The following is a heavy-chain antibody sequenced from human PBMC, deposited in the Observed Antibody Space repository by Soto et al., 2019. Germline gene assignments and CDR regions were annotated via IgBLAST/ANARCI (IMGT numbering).Heavy chain of an antibody. CDR3: ARVLGKVAAAGKNYYYYGMDV. V-gene: IGHV1-69*13. Sequence: SVKVSCKASGGTFSSYAISWVRRAPGQGLEWMGGIIPIFGTANYAQKFQGRVTITADESTSTAYMELSSLRSEDTAVYYCARVLGKVAAAGKNYYYYGMDVWGQGTTVTVS. J-gene: IGHJ6*02. D-gene: IGHD6-13*01. CDR2: IIPIFGTA. CDR1: GGTFSSYA.